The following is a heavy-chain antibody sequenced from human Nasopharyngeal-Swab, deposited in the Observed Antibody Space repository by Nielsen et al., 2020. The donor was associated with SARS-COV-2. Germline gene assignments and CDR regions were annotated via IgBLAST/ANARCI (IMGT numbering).Heavy chain of an antibody. CDR2: IKSKTDGGTT. J-gene: IGHJ6*02. D-gene: IGHD3-3*01. Sequence: VRQAPGKGLEWVGRIKSKTDGGTTDYAAPVKGRFTISRDDSKNTLYLQMNSLKTEDTAVYYCTTYRADTIVGVVDPRQYGMDVWGQGTTVTVSS. CDR3: TTYRADTIVGVVDPRQYGMDV. V-gene: IGHV3-15*01.